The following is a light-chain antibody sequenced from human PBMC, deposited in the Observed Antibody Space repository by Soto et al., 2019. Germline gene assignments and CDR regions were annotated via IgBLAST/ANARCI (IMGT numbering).Light chain of an antibody. CDR3: QQRSNWPSIT. V-gene: IGKV3-11*01. J-gene: IGKJ5*01. CDR2: DAS. Sequence: IVLTQSPAPLSLSQGERATLSCRSSQSVSSYLAWYQQKPGQAPRLLIYDASNRATGIPARFSGSGAGTDFIPTISSLEPEDFSVYYCQQRSNWPSITLGQGTRLEIK. CDR1: QSVSSY.